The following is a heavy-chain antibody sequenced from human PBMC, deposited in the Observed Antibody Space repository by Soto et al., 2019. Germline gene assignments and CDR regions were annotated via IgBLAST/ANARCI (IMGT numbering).Heavy chain of an antibody. Sequence: GASVKVSCKVSGYTLTELSMHWVRQAPGKGLEWMGGFDPEDGETIYAQKFQGRVTMTEDTSTDTAYMELSSLRSEDTAVYYCATMNYGKDQFDYRGQGTLVTVSS. CDR3: ATMNYGKDQFDY. V-gene: IGHV1-24*01. D-gene: IGHD1-7*01. CDR2: FDPEDGET. CDR1: GYTLTELS. J-gene: IGHJ4*02.